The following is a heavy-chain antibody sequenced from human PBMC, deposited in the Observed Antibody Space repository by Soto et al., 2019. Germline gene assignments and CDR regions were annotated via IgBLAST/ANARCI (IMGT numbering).Heavy chain of an antibody. J-gene: IGHJ4*02. Sequence: PGGSLRLSCTASGFTLNYYWMHWVRQAPGKGLVWVSRINSDGSTTNYADSVKGRFTISRDNAKNTLYLEMNSLRAEDTAVYYCPNFYSGSYSTYWGQGTLVTVYS. V-gene: IGHV3-74*01. CDR2: INSDGSTT. D-gene: IGHD1-26*01. CDR3: PNFYSGSYSTY. CDR1: GFTLNYYW.